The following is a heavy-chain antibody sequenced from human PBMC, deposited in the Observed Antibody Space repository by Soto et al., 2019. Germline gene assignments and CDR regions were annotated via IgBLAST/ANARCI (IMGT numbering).Heavy chain of an antibody. Sequence: QLQLQESGPGLVKPSETLSLTCTVSGGSISSSGYYWGWIRQPPGKGLEWIGNIHYTGSTYYNPSLKSRVTISVATSKNQLSLKLSSVTAADTAVYYCARRGDGSGWYGYFDYWGQGTLVTVSS. V-gene: IGHV4-39*01. D-gene: IGHD6-19*01. J-gene: IGHJ4*02. CDR2: IHYTGST. CDR1: GGSISSSGYY. CDR3: ARRGDGSGWYGYFDY.